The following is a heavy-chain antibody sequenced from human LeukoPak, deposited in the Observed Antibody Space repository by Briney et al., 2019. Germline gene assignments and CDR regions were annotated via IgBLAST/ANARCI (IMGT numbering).Heavy chain of an antibody. CDR2: IYTSGST. Sequence: KPSETLSLTCTVSTGSISSYFWSWIRQPAGKGLEWIGRIYTSGSTNYNASLKRRVTIYQYTSKNHFSLKLRSVTAADTAVYYCATYVYYMDVWGKGTTVTVSS. CDR3: ATYVYYMDV. J-gene: IGHJ6*03. D-gene: IGHD3-10*02. CDR1: TGSISSYF. V-gene: IGHV4-4*07.